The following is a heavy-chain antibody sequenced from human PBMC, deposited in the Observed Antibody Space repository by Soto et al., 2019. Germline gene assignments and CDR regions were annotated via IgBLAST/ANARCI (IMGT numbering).Heavy chain of an antibody. V-gene: IGHV1-2*04. CDR2: INPNSGGT. CDR3: ASASSSFYSLPDY. D-gene: IGHD6-6*01. CDR1: GYTFTGYY. J-gene: IGHJ4*02. Sequence: QVQLVQSGAEVKKPGASVKVSCKASGYTFTGYYMHWVRQAPGQGLEWMGWINPNSGGTNYAQKFQGWVSMTRDTSISTAYMDLSRLRSDDTAVYYCASASSSFYSLPDYWGQGTLVTVSS.